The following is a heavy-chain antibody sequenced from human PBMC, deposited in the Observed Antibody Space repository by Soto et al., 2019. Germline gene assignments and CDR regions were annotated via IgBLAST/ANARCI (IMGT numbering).Heavy chain of an antibody. J-gene: IGHJ6*02. CDR1: GGTFSSYA. Sequence: QVQLVQSGAEVRKTGYSVKVSCKASGGTFSSYAISWVRQAPGQGLAWMGGIIPIFGTANYAQKFQGRVTITADESTSTAYMELSSLRSEDTAVYYCASSVAKYYYYGMDVWGQGTTVTVSS. D-gene: IGHD5-12*01. CDR3: ASSVAKYYYYGMDV. V-gene: IGHV1-69*12. CDR2: IIPIFGTA.